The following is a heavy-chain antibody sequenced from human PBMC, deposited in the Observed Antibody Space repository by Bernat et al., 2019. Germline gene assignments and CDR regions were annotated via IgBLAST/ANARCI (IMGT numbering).Heavy chain of an antibody. D-gene: IGHD6-19*01. CDR1: GFTVSSNY. J-gene: IGHJ1*01. CDR3: ARVHSSGWSRAEYFQH. CDR2: IYSGGST. Sequence: EVQLVESGGGLVQPGGSLRLSCAASGFTVSSNYMSWVRQAPGKGLEWVSVIYSGGSTYYADSVKGRFTISRDNSKNTLYLQMNSLRAEDTAVYYCARVHSSGWSRAEYFQHWGQGTLVTVSS. V-gene: IGHV3-66*01.